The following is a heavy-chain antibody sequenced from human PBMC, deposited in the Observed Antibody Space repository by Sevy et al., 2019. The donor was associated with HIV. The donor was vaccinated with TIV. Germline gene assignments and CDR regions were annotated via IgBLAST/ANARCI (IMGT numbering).Heavy chain of an antibody. Sequence: ASVKVSCKASGGTYSSYAITWVRQAPGQGLEWMGRNIPVLGKTNFAQKFQGRVTITADESTRTIYMEMSSLRSKDTGVYYCASLNYGQWGQGTLVTVSS. J-gene: IGHJ4*02. D-gene: IGHD3-16*01. CDR3: ASLNYGQ. CDR1: GGTYSSYA. CDR2: NIPVLGKT. V-gene: IGHV1-69*11.